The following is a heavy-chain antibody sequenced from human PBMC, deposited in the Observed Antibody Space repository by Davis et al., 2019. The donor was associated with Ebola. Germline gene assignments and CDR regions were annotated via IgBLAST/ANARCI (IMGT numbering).Heavy chain of an antibody. J-gene: IGHJ4*02. CDR3: ARERGYSGYGLVGATYYFDY. D-gene: IGHD5-12*01. Sequence: PSETLSLTCAVSGGSISSSNWWSWVRQPPGKGLEWIGEIYHSGSTNYNPSLKSRVTISVDTSKNQFSLKLSSVTAADTAVYYCARERGYSGYGLVGATYYFDYWGQGTLVTVSS. V-gene: IGHV4-4*02. CDR2: IYHSGST. CDR1: GGSISSSNW.